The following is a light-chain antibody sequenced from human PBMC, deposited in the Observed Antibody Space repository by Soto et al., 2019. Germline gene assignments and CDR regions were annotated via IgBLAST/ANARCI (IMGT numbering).Light chain of an antibody. CDR2: AAS. Sequence: DIQMTQSPSSLSASVGDRVTITCRASQRISTYLTWYLQKPGKAPNLLIYAASSLQSGVPSRFCGSGSGTDFTLTISSLLPEDSGTYYCQQSYSTPITFGQGTQLEIK. V-gene: IGKV1-39*01. CDR3: QQSYSTPIT. J-gene: IGKJ5*01. CDR1: QRISTY.